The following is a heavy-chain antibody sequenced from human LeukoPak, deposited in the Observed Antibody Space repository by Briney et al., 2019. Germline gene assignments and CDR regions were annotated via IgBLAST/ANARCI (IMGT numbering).Heavy chain of an antibody. D-gene: IGHD5-18*01. Sequence: GASVKVSCKASGYTFTSYGISWVRQAPGQGLEWMGGIIPIFGTANYAQKFQGRVTITADKSTSTAYMELSSLRSEDTAVYYCARNLYSYGYFDYWGQGTLVTVSS. CDR2: IIPIFGTA. V-gene: IGHV1-69*06. CDR1: GYTFTSYG. J-gene: IGHJ4*02. CDR3: ARNLYSYGYFDY.